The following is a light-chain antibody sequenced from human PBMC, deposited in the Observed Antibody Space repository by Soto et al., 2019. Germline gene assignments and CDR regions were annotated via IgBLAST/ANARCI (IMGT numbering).Light chain of an antibody. CDR3: SSYTSSNTPYV. Sequence: QSVLTQPRSVSGSPGQSVTISCTGTSSDVGGYNYVSWYQQHPAKAPKLMIYDVTKRPSGVPDRFSGSKSGNTASLTISGLQAEDEADYYCSSYTSSNTPYVFGTGTKVTVL. V-gene: IGLV2-11*01. J-gene: IGLJ1*01. CDR1: SSDVGGYNY. CDR2: DVT.